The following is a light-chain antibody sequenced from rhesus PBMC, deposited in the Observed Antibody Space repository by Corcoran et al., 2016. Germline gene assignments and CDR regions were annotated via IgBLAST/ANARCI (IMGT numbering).Light chain of an antibody. CDR3: LQHNSYPFT. V-gene: IGKV1-28*03. Sequence: DIQMTQSPSSLSASVGDTVTITCRASQGISSYLNWFQQKPGKAPKLLIYDASSLESGVPSRFRGIGSWTDFTLTISSLQPEDFAAYYCLQHNSYPFTFGPGTKLDIK. J-gene: IGKJ3*01. CDR2: DAS. CDR1: QGISSY.